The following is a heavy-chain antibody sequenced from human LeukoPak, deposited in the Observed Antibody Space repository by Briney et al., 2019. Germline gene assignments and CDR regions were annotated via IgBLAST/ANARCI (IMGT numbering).Heavy chain of an antibody. CDR1: GGSITNINYY. Sequence: SETLSLTCTVSGGSITNINYYWGWIRQPPGKGLEWIGSIYYSGSTYYNPSLKSRVTISVDTSKNQFSLKLSSVTAADTAVYYCARYYYYGSGSYYHDYWGQGTLVTVSS. J-gene: IGHJ4*02. CDR3: ARYYYYGSGSYYHDY. CDR2: IYYSGST. V-gene: IGHV4-39*07. D-gene: IGHD3-10*01.